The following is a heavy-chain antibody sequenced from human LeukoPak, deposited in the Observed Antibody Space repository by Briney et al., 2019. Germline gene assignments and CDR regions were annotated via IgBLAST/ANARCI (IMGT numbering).Heavy chain of an antibody. Sequence: GGSLRLSCAASGFTFSSNYMSWVRQAPGKGLEWVSVIYSGGSTYYADSVEGRFTISRDNSKNTLYLQMNSLRAEDTAVYYCASAYYYGSGSYYDVPYYFDYWGQGTLVTVSS. CDR1: GFTFSSNY. V-gene: IGHV3-53*01. J-gene: IGHJ4*02. D-gene: IGHD3-10*01. CDR2: IYSGGST. CDR3: ASAYYYGSGSYYDVPYYFDY.